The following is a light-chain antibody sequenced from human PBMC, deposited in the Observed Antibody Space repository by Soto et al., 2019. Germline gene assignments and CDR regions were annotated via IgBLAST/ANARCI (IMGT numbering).Light chain of an antibody. Sequence: DIVFTQSPGTLSLSPGERATLSCRASQTVSSSLAWYQQKPGQAPRLLIFGASTRAAGIPARFSGSGSWTEFTLTISSLQSEDFAVYYCQQYNTWPPITFGQGTRLEIK. CDR3: QQYNTWPPIT. CDR1: QTVSSS. J-gene: IGKJ5*01. CDR2: GAS. V-gene: IGKV3-15*01.